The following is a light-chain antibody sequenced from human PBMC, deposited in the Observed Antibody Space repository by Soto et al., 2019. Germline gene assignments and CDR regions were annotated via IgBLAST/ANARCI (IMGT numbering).Light chain of an antibody. Sequence: EIVLTQSPATLSLSPGERATLSCRASQSVSSYLAWYQQKPGQAPRLLIYDASNRATGIPARFSGSGSGTDFTLTISRLEPEDFAVYYCQQYSNSITFGQGTRLEIK. CDR2: DAS. V-gene: IGKV3-11*01. CDR1: QSVSSY. CDR3: QQYSNSIT. J-gene: IGKJ5*01.